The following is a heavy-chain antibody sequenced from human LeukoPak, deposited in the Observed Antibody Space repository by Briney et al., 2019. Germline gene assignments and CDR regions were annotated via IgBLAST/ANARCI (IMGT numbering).Heavy chain of an antibody. CDR2: IYYSGST. CDR3: ARGGDWLFDY. D-gene: IGHD2-21*02. CDR1: GFTVSSTH. J-gene: IGHJ4*02. Sequence: GSLRLSCAASGFTVSSTHMVWVRQPPGKGLEWIGSIYYSGSTYYNPSLKSRVTISVDTSKNQFSLKLNSVTAADTAVYYCARGGDWLFDYWGQGILVTVSS. V-gene: IGHV4-39*07.